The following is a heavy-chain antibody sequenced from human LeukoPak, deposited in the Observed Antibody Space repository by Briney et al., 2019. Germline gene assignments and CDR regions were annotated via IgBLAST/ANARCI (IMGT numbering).Heavy chain of an antibody. CDR1: GGSISSYY. D-gene: IGHD3-10*01. V-gene: IGHV4-59*01. J-gene: IGHJ4*02. CDR2: IYYSGST. CDR3: AKLFESGTYNNFFHY. Sequence: PSEPLSLTCSVSGGSISSYYWLWIRQPPGKGLEWIGYIYYSGSTNYNPSLKSRVTISVDTSKNQFSLKLSSVTAADTAIYYCAKLFESGTYNNFFHYWGQGTLVTV.